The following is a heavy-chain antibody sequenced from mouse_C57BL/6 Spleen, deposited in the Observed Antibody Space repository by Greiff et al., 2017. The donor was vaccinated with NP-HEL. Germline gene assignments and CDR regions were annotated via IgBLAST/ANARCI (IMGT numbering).Heavy chain of an antibody. D-gene: IGHD1-1*01. J-gene: IGHJ1*03. CDR3: ARPTVVVDWYFDV. Sequence: QVHVKQSGAELARPGASVKMSCKASGYTFTSYTMHWVKQRPGQGLEWIGYINPSSGYTKYNQKFKDKATLTADKSSSTAYMQLSSLTSEDSAVYYCARPTVVVDWYFDVWGTGTTVTVSS. CDR2: INPSSGYT. CDR1: GYTFTSYT. V-gene: IGHV1-4*01.